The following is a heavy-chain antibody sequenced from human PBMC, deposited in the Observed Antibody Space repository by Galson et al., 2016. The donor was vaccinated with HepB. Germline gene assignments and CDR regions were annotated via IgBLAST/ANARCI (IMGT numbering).Heavy chain of an antibody. V-gene: IGHV1-3*01. CDR3: ARGMWRQQLVPSNSYYYYMDV. CDR2: ISFGNGNT. Sequence: SVKVSCKASGHTFTNYAIHWVRQAPGQRLEWMGWISFGNGNTKYSQKFQGRVSITRDTSASTAYMELSSLRSEDTAVYYCARGMWRQQLVPSNSYYYYMDVWGKGTTVTVSS. CDR1: GHTFTNYA. J-gene: IGHJ6*03. D-gene: IGHD6-13*01.